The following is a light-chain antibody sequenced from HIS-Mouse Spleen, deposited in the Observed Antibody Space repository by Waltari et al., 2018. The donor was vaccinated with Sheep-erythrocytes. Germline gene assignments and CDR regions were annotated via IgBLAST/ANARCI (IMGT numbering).Light chain of an antibody. CDR1: QSISSY. Sequence: DIQMTQSPSSLSASVGDRVTITCRASQSISSYLNWYQQKPGKAPKLLIYAASSLQSGVPSRFSGSGSGTDFTLTISSLQPEDFATYDCQQSYSTPPTFGGGTK. CDR3: QQSYSTPPT. J-gene: IGKJ4*01. V-gene: IGKV1-39*01. CDR2: AAS.